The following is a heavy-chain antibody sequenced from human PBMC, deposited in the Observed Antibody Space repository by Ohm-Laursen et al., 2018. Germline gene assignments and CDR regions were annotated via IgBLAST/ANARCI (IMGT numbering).Heavy chain of an antibody. CDR1: GFTFSTYW. D-gene: IGHD3-9*01. Sequence: SLRLSCSASGFTFSTYWMTWVRQAPGKGLEWVSGISWNSGSIGYADSVKGRFTISRDNAKNSLYLQMNSLRAEDTALYYCAKEPGAGYYDILTGLFDYWGQGSLVTVSS. J-gene: IGHJ4*02. CDR3: AKEPGAGYYDILTGLFDY. V-gene: IGHV3-9*01. CDR2: ISWNSGSI.